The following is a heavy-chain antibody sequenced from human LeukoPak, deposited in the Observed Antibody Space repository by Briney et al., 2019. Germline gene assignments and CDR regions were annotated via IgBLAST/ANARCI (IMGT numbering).Heavy chain of an antibody. Sequence: SETLSLTCTASGGSISSYYWSWIRQPPGKGLEWIGYIYYSGSTNYNPSLKSRVTISVDTSKNQFSLKLSSVTAADTAVYYCARSGDYYDSSGYYSFDYWGQGTLVTVSS. D-gene: IGHD3-22*01. J-gene: IGHJ4*02. CDR2: IYYSGST. CDR1: GGSISSYY. CDR3: ARSGDYYDSSGYYSFDY. V-gene: IGHV4-59*01.